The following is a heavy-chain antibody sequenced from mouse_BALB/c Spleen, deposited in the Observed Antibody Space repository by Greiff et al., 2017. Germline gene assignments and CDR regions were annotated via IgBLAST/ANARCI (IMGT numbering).Heavy chain of an antibody. V-gene: IGHV2-9*02. CDR3: ARAPVYYAWFAY. CDR2: IWAVGST. Sequence: QVQLKESGPGLVAPSQSLSITCTVSGFSLTSYGVHWVRQPPGKGLEWLGVIWAVGSTNYNSALMSRLSISKDNSKSQVFLKMNSLQTDDTAMYYCARAPVYYAWFAYWGQGTLVTVSA. CDR1: GFSLTSYG. J-gene: IGHJ3*01. D-gene: IGHD1-1*01.